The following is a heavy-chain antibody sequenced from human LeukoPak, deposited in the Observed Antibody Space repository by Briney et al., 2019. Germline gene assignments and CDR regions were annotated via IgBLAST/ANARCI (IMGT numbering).Heavy chain of an antibody. CDR1: GASISSGDYH. D-gene: IGHD2-8*01. Sequence: SETLSLTCTVSGASISSGDYHWNWIRQPPGKGLEWIGFIHDSGSTYYNPSLKSRVTISVDTSKNQFSLKLSSVTAADTAVYYCASLQTNGVSPNWFDPWGQGTLVTVSS. J-gene: IGHJ5*02. CDR2: IHDSGST. V-gene: IGHV4-30-4*01. CDR3: ASLQTNGVSPNWFDP.